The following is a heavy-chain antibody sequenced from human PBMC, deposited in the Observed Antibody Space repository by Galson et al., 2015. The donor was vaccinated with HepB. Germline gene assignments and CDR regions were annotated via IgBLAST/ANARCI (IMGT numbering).Heavy chain of an antibody. D-gene: IGHD4-17*01. J-gene: IGHJ2*01. CDR2: ISYTGSYR. CDR1: GCSFNNFP. Sequence: SLRLSCAASGCSFNNFPMHWVRQAPGKGLEWVAVISYTGSYRAYADFVRGRFPISRDNSKNALYLQMNSLRVDDTALYYCVRPRGAGAGDYQNWYFDLWGRGTLVTVSS. V-gene: IGHV3-30-3*01. CDR3: VRPRGAGAGDYQNWYFDL.